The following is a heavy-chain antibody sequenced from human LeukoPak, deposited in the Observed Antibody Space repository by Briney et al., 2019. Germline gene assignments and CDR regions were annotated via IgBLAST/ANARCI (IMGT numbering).Heavy chain of an antibody. CDR2: VSIDGGST. J-gene: IGHJ4*02. D-gene: IGHD2-2*01. Sequence: GGSLRLSCSASGFTFSSYAMHWVRQAPGKGLEYVSAVSIDGGSTYYADSVTGRFTISRDNSKNTLYPQMSSLRPEDTAVYYCAGYCASATCYDDYWGQGTLVTVSS. V-gene: IGHV3-64D*06. CDR1: GFTFSSYA. CDR3: AGYCASATCYDDY.